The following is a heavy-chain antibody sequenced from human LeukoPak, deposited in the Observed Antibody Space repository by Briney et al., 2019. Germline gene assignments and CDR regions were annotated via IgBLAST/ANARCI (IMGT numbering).Heavy chain of an antibody. D-gene: IGHD3-10*01. CDR1: GGSISSGGYY. J-gene: IGHJ5*02. CDR2: IYYSGST. CDR3: ARIGAGSRLLVRGWFDP. V-gene: IGHV4-31*03. Sequence: PSETLSLTCTVSGGSISSGGYYWSWIRQHPGKGLEWIGYIYYSGSTNYNPSLKSRVTISVDTSKNQFSLKLSSVTAADTAVYYCARIGAGSRLLVRGWFDPWGQGTLVTVSS.